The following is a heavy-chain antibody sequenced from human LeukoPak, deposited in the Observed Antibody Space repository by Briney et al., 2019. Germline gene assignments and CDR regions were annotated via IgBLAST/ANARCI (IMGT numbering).Heavy chain of an antibody. D-gene: IGHD2-15*01. V-gene: IGHV4-39*01. CDR1: GVSIYSSTYY. CDR2: IYYNEDT. J-gene: IGHJ3*01. CDR3: ARQLAAGNDGFDV. Sequence: TSETLSLTCSVSGVSIYSSTYYWAWIRQPPGKGLEFIGSIYYNEDTFHHPSLKSRLTISVDTSANLFSLRLTSVTAADTATYYCARQLAAGNDGFDVWGQGTVVTVSS.